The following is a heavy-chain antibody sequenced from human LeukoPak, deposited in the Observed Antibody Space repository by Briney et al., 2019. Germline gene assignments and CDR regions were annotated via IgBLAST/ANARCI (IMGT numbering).Heavy chain of an antibody. CDR2: INWNGGET. CDR1: GFRFDDYG. CDR3: ARRASGGSTYWYFDL. Sequence: PRGSLRLSCEVSGFRFDDYGLGWVRQAPGKGLEYVSGINWNGGETGSADSVKGRFTISRDNAKKSLYLQMNSLRDEDTAFYYCARRASGGSTYWYFDLWGRGTLVTVSS. D-gene: IGHD6-19*01. J-gene: IGHJ2*01. V-gene: IGHV3-20*04.